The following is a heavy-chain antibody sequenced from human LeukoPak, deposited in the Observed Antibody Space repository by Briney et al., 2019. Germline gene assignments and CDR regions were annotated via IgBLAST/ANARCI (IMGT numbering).Heavy chain of an antibody. Sequence: GGSLRLSCAPSGFTFSSYWMSCVRQAPGKGLEWVANIKQDESEKYYVDSLKGRFTISRDNAKNSLYLQMNSLRAEDTAVYYCARDNIEGPKKLDYWGQGILVTVSS. CDR3: ARDNIEGPKKLDY. CDR2: IKQDESEK. J-gene: IGHJ4*02. CDR1: GFTFSSYW. V-gene: IGHV3-7*01.